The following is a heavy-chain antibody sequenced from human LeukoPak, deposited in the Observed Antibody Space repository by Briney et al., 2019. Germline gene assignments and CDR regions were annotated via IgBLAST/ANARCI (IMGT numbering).Heavy chain of an antibody. CDR2: IYSGGST. Sequence: GGSLRLSCAASGFTVSSNYMSWVRQAPGKGLEWVSVIYSGGSTYYADSVKGRFTISRHNSKNTLYLQMNSLRAENTAVYYCAGGAGAHAFDIWGQGTMVTVSS. CDR3: AGGAGAHAFDI. D-gene: IGHD3-10*01. V-gene: IGHV3-53*04. CDR1: GFTVSSNY. J-gene: IGHJ3*02.